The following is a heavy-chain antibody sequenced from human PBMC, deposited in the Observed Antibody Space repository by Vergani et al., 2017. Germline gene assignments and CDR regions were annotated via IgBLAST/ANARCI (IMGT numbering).Heavy chain of an antibody. D-gene: IGHD3-16*01. CDR3: AKHFRGWGIDY. V-gene: IGHV3-30*02. CDR1: GFTLSNYD. Sequence: QVQLVESGGGVVQRGGSLRLSCATSGFTLSNYDMQWIRQGPGKGLEFVAFIQVDGSNQYYADSVKGRFNLSRDFSKNTLYLQMNSLRTDDTATYYCAKHFRGWGIDYWGQGTQVIVSS. CDR2: IQVDGSNQ. J-gene: IGHJ4*02.